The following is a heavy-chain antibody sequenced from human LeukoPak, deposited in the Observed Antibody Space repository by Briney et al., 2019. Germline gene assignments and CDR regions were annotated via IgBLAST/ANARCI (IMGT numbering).Heavy chain of an antibody. D-gene: IGHD6-13*01. J-gene: IGHJ4*02. CDR1: GFTFSSYS. CDR3: ARDGYSSSWYYYYFDY. V-gene: IGHV3-21*01. CDR2: ISSSSSYI. Sequence: GGSLRLSCAASGFTFSSYSMNWVRQAPGKGLEWVSSISSSSSYIYYADSVKGRFTISRDNAKNSLYLQMNSLRAEDTAVYYCARDGYSSSWYYYYFDYWGQGTLVTVSS.